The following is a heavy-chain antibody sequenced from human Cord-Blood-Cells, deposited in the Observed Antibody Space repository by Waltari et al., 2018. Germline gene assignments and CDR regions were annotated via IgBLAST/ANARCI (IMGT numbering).Heavy chain of an antibody. CDR1: GYTFPGYY. Sequence: QVQLVQSGAEVKKPGASVKVSCKASGYTFPGYYMHWVRQAPGQGLEWMGWINPNSGGTNYAQKFQGRVTMTRDTSISTAYMELSRLRSDDTAVYYCARDVGYCSGGSCDPADYWGQGTLVTVSS. V-gene: IGHV1-2*02. D-gene: IGHD2-15*01. CDR2: INPNSGGT. CDR3: ARDVGYCSGGSCDPADY. J-gene: IGHJ4*02.